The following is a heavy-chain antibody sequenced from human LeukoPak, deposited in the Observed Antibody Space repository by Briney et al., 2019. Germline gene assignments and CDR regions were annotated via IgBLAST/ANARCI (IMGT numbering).Heavy chain of an antibody. CDR3: ARQEGLGP. D-gene: IGHD6-19*01. Sequence: SETLSLTCTVSGGSTSSYFWSWFRQPPGKGLEWIGYVHYSGTTDYNPSLERRVTMSVDTSKNQFSLRLSSVTAADTAVYYCARQEGLGPWGQGTLATVSS. V-gene: IGHV4-59*08. J-gene: IGHJ5*02. CDR2: VHYSGTT. CDR1: GGSTSSYF.